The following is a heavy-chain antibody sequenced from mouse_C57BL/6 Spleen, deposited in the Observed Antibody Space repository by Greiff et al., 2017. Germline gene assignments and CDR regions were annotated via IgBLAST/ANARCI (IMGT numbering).Heavy chain of an antibody. CDR2: IRSKSNNYAT. CDR1: GFSFNTYA. CDR3: VRDDYDDYYAMDY. V-gene: IGHV10-1*01. J-gene: IGHJ4*01. Sequence: DVKLVESGGGLVQPKGSLKLSCAASGFSFNTYAMNWVRQAPGKGLEWVARIRSKSNNYATYYADSVKDRFTISRDDSESMLYLQMNNLKTEDTAMYYCVRDDYDDYYAMDYWGQGTSVTVSS. D-gene: IGHD2-4*01.